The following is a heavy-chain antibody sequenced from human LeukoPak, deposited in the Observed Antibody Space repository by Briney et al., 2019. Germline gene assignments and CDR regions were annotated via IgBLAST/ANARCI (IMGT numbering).Heavy chain of an antibody. J-gene: IGHJ4*02. D-gene: IGHD6-19*01. CDR1: GYTLTELS. Sequence: ASVTVSCKVSGYTLTELSMHWVRQAPGKGLEWMGGFDPEDGETIYAQKFQGRVTMTEDTSTDTAYMELSSLRSEDTAVYYCATPTHPDSSGWPFDYWGQGTLVTASS. CDR3: ATPTHPDSSGWPFDY. V-gene: IGHV1-24*01. CDR2: FDPEDGET.